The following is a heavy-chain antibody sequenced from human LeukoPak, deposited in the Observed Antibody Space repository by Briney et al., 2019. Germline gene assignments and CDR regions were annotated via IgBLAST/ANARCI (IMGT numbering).Heavy chain of an antibody. V-gene: IGHV3-30-3*01. CDR3: ARDQRCSSTSCYSLRIYYYYGMDV. CDR2: IPYDGSNK. Sequence: GRSLRLSCAASGFTFSSYAMHWVRQAPGKGLEWVAVIPYDGSNKYYADSVKGRFTISRDNSKNTLYLQMNSLRAEDTAEYYCARDQRCSSTSCYSLRIYYYYGMDVWGQGTTVTVSS. D-gene: IGHD2-2*01. CDR1: GFTFSSYA. J-gene: IGHJ6*02.